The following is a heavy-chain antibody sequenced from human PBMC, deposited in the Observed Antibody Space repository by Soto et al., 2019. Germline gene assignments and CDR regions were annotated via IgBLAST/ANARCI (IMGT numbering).Heavy chain of an antibody. CDR1: GGSISSGGYY. Sequence: QVQLQESGPGLVKPSQTLSLTCTVSGGSISSGGYYWSWIRQHPGKGLEWIGYIYYSGSTYYNPYLKSRVTISVDTSKNQFSLKLSSVTAADTAVYYCARGGGGFGELLRNWFDPWGQGTLVTVSS. J-gene: IGHJ5*02. CDR2: IYYSGST. CDR3: ARGGGGFGELLRNWFDP. D-gene: IGHD3-10*01. V-gene: IGHV4-31*03.